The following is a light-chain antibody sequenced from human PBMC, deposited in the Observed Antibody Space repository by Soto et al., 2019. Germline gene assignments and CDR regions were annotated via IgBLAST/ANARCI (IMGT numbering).Light chain of an antibody. J-gene: IGKJ1*01. Sequence: EVVLTQSPGTLSLSPGERATLSCRASQNIRGNELAWYQQKPGQAPRLLIYRGSSRATGIPDRFSGRGSGTDFTPTISRLEPEGFAVKYCQDYGTSAPWTFGQGTKVEIK. CDR1: QNIRGNE. CDR3: QDYGTSAPWT. V-gene: IGKV3-20*01. CDR2: RGS.